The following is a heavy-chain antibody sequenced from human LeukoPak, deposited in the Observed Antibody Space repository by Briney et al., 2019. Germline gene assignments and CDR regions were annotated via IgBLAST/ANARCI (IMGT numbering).Heavy chain of an antibody. D-gene: IGHD1-26*01. V-gene: IGHV4-4*07. Sequence: ESLSLTCTVSGVSITNYYWAWIRQPAGKGLEWIGRMYISVRANYNPPLKSRVSISIDKTKNQFSLKLTSVTAADTAVYYCARDYLVGAPLDSWGQGTLVTVPS. CDR3: ARDYLVGAPLDS. J-gene: IGHJ4*02. CDR1: GVSITNYY. CDR2: MYISVRA.